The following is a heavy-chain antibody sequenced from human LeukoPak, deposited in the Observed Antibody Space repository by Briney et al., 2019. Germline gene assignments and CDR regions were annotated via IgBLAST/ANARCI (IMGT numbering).Heavy chain of an antibody. J-gene: IGHJ6*03. CDR2: INQHGSEK. D-gene: IGHD6-6*01. V-gene: IGHV3-7*01. Sequence: GGSLRLSCAVSRFTFSDYWMSWVRQAPGKGLEWVANINQHGSEKYYVDSVKGRFTISRDNAKNSLYLQMNSLRAEDTAVYYCARTAGSSSSGDYYYYYYMDVWGKGTTVTVPS. CDR1: RFTFSDYW. CDR3: ARTAGSSSSGDYYYYYYMDV.